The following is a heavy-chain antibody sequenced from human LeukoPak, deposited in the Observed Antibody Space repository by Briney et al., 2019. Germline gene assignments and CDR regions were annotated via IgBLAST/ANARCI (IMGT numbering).Heavy chain of an antibody. D-gene: IGHD5-24*01. Sequence: GGSLRLSCAASGFNFASNWMHWVRQTPGKGLMWVSRINSGGSGTSYADSVEGRFTISRDNAKNTLYLQMNSLRVEDTAVYYCARDWVYKIDYWGRGTLVTVSS. CDR2: INSGGSGT. CDR1: GFNFASNW. V-gene: IGHV3-74*01. CDR3: ARDWVYKIDY. J-gene: IGHJ4*02.